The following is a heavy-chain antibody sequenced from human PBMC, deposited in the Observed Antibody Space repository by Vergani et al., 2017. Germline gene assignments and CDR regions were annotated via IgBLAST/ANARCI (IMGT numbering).Heavy chain of an antibody. J-gene: IGHJ4*02. CDR2: VYYNDEK. CDR3: APIQCHGSCQNAELDY. CDR1: GFSLSASAPG. D-gene: IGHD1-26*01. Sequence: QITLKESGPTLVKPTQTLTLTCTFSGFSLSASAPGVAWIRQPPGKALEWLGVVYYNDEKRYTPSLKGRLTITKDTSKSQVVLTMTNMDRVDTATYSCAPIQCHGSCQNAELDYWGQGTLVTVSS. V-gene: IGHV2-5*01.